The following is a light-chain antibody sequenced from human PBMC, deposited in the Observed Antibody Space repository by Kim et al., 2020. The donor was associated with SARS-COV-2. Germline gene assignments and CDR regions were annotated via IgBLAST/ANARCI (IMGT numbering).Light chain of an antibody. CDR2: WPS. CDR1: QSVFYSSDNTNY. CDR3: QQYFTTPLT. V-gene: IGKV4-1*01. Sequence: ATFYCRATQSVFYSSDNTNYLAWYQQRAGQPPKLLSSWPSTRESGVPVRCSGSGSGTDFTLTINGLQAEDVSVYYCQQYFTTPLTFGGGAKVYIK. J-gene: IGKJ4*01.